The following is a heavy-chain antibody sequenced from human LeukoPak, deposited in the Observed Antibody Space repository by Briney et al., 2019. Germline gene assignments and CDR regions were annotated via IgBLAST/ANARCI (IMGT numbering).Heavy chain of an antibody. D-gene: IGHD3-16*01. CDR1: GFTFDDYA. CDR3: AKLGSPKNNAFDI. CDR2: ISWSSGSI. V-gene: IGHV3-9*01. J-gene: IGHJ3*02. Sequence: GRSLRLSCAASGFTFDDYAMHWVRQAPGKGLEWVSGISWSSGSIGYADSVKGRFTISRDNAKNSLYLQMNSLRAEDTALYYCAKLGSPKNNAFDIWGQGTMVTVSS.